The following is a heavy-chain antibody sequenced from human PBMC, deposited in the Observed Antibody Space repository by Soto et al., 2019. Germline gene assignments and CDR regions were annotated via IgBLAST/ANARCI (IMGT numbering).Heavy chain of an antibody. V-gene: IGHV1-69*08. CDR3: ARRRYCGYDCYHKHYYGMDV. D-gene: IGHD2-21*01. CDR2: IITVLGTT. Sequence: QVQLVQSGAELKKTGSSVTVSCRASGDTFSSYAVNWVRQAPGRGLEWMGRIITVLGTTDYAQNFKGRVTITGVKSTKTVYMELSSLRSDDTAVYYCARRRYCGYDCYHKHYYGMDVWGQVTTVTV. J-gene: IGHJ6*02. CDR1: GDTFSSYA.